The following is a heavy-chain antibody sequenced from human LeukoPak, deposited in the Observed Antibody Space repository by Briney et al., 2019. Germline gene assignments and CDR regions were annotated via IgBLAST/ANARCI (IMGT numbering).Heavy chain of an antibody. Sequence: SETLSLTCTVSGGSISSGGYYWSWIHQHPGKGLEWIGYIYYSGSTYYNPSLKSRVTISVDTSKNQFSLKLSSVTAADTAVYYCARAGPPYCSGGSCPLDYWGQGTLVTVSS. CDR3: ARAGPPYCSGGSCPLDY. CDR1: GGSISSGGYY. D-gene: IGHD2-15*01. CDR2: IYYSGST. J-gene: IGHJ4*02. V-gene: IGHV4-31*03.